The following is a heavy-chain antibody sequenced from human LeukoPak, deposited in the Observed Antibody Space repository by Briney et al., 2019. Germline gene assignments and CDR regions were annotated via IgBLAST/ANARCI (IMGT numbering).Heavy chain of an antibody. CDR1: GYTFTDYY. Sequence: GASVKVSCKASGYTFTDYYMHWVRQAPGQGLEWMGWINPNSGGTNYAQKFQGRVTMTSDTSISTAYMELSRLRSDDTAVYYCARGWTVAKLEYFQPWGRAPWSPSPQ. CDR2: INPNSGGT. V-gene: IGHV1-2*02. CDR3: ARGWTVAKLEYFQP. D-gene: IGHD5-12*01. J-gene: IGHJ1*01.